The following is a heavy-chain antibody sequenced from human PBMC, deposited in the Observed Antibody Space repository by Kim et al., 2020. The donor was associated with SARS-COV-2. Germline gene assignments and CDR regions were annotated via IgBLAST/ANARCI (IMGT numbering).Heavy chain of an antibody. Sequence: GGSLRLSCTASGFTFGDYAMSWVRQAPGKGLEWVGFIRSKAYGGTTEYAASVKGRFTISRDDSKSIAYLQMNSLKTEDTAVYYCTGVLLGYCSGGSCYSSVDYWGQGTLVTVSS. D-gene: IGHD2-15*01. CDR3: TGVLLGYCSGGSCYSSVDY. V-gene: IGHV3-49*04. J-gene: IGHJ4*02. CDR2: IRSKAYGGTT. CDR1: GFTFGDYA.